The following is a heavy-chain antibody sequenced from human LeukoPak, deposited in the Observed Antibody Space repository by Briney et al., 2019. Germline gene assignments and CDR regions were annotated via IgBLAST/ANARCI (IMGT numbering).Heavy chain of an antibody. CDR1: GFTFSSYG. CDR2: ISYDGSNK. CDR3: AKDRIAVATFDY. J-gene: IGHJ4*02. Sequence: PGGSLRLSCAASGFTFSSYGMHWVRQAPGKGLEWVAVISYDGSNKYYADSVKGRFTISRDNSKNTLYLQMNGLRAEDTAVYYCAKDRIAVATFDYWGQGTLVTVSS. V-gene: IGHV3-30*18. D-gene: IGHD6-19*01.